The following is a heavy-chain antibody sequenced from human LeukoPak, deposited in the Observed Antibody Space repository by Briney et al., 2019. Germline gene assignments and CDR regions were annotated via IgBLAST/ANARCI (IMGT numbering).Heavy chain of an antibody. V-gene: IGHV3-48*01. J-gene: IGHJ6*02. CDR2: ISSTSSTI. D-gene: IGHD6-13*01. Sequence: PGGSLRLSCAASGFTFSSYSMNWVRQAPGKGLEWVSYISSTSSTIDYADSVKGRFTISRDNAKNSLYLQMDSLRAEDAAVYYCARGIATAGYYYYGMDVWGQGTTVTVSS. CDR1: GFTFSSYS. CDR3: ARGIATAGYYYYGMDV.